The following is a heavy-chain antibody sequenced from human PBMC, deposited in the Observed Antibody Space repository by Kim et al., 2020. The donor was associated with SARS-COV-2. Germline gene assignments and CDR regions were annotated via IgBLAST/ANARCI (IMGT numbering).Heavy chain of an antibody. J-gene: IGHJ4*02. CDR2: IYHSGNT. V-gene: IGHV4-4*02. D-gene: IGHD1-26*01. CDR1: GDSISTGNW. Sequence: SETLSLTCAVSGDSISTGNWWSWVRQAPGKGLECIGEIYHSGNTNYNPSLKSRVSISVDKSKNQFSLNLNSVTAADTAMYYCARLRTDTGSYFRFDSWGQGTLVTVSS. CDR3: ARLRTDTGSYFRFDS.